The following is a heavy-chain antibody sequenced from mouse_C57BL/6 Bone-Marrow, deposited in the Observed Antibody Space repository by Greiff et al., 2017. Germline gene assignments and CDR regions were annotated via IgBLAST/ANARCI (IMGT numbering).Heavy chain of an antibody. Sequence: VQLQQPGAELVRPGTSVKLSCKASGYTFTSYWMHWVKQRPGQGLEWIGVIDPSDSYTNYNQKFKGKATLTVDTSSSTAYMQLSSLTSEDSAVYYCSGVNWAWFAYWGQGNLVTVSA. V-gene: IGHV1-59*01. CDR3: SGVNWAWFAY. J-gene: IGHJ3*01. CDR1: GYTFTSYW. CDR2: IDPSDSYT. D-gene: IGHD4-1*01.